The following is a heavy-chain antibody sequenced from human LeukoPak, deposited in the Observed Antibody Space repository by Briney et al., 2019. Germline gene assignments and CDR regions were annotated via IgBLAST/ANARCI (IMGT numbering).Heavy chain of an antibody. D-gene: IGHD6-13*01. CDR1: GYTFTSYD. J-gene: IGHJ4*02. CDR2: ISAYNGNI. CDR3: ARDQGYSSHTDY. Sequence: ASVKVSCKASGYTFTSYDINWVRQAPGQGLEWMGWISAYNGNINYAQKLQGRVTMTTDTSTSTAHMELRSLRSDDTAVYYCARDQGYSSHTDYWGQGTLVIASS. V-gene: IGHV1-18*01.